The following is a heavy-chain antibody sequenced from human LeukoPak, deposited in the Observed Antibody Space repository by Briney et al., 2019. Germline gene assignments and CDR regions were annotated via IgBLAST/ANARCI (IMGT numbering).Heavy chain of an antibody. CDR1: GGSFSGYY. J-gene: IGHJ6*03. Sequence: KPSETLSLTCAIYGGSFSGYYWSWIRQPPGKGLEWIGEINHSGSTNYNPSLKSRVTISVDTSKNQFSLKLSSVTAADTAVYYCARHFRPHGVMDVWGKGTTVTVSS. V-gene: IGHV4-34*01. CDR3: ARHFRPHGVMDV. CDR2: INHSGST. D-gene: IGHD3-3*01.